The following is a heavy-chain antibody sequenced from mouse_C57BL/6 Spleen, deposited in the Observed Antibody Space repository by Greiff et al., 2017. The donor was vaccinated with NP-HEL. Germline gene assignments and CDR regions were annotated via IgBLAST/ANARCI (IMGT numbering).Heavy chain of an antibody. V-gene: IGHV5-17*01. J-gene: IGHJ4*01. D-gene: IGHD1-1*01. CDR1: GFTFSDYG. Sequence: EVQGVESGGGLVKPGGSLKLSCAASGFTFSDYGMHWVRQAPEKGLEWVAYISSGSSTIYYADTVKSRFTISRDNAKNTLFLQMTSLRSEDTAMYYCARRNYDYAMDYWGQGTSVTVSS. CDR2: ISSGSSTI. CDR3: ARRNYDYAMDY.